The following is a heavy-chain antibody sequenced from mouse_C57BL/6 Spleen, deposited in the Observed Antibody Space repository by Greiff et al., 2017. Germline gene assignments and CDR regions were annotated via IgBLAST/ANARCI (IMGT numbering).Heavy chain of an antibody. J-gene: IGHJ2*01. CDR2: ISGGGGNT. CDR1: GFTFSSYT. D-gene: IGHD2-3*01. V-gene: IGHV5-9*01. CDR3: ARHGGYYLDFDY. Sequence: EVKLMESGGGLVKPGGSLKLSCAASGFTFSSYTMSWVRQTPEKRLEWVATISGGGGNTYYPDSVKGRFTISRDNAKNTLYLQMSSLRSEDTALYYCARHGGYYLDFDYWGQGTTLTVSS.